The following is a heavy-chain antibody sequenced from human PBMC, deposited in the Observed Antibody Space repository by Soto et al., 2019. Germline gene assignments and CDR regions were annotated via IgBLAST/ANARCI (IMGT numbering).Heavy chain of an antibody. CDR3: ARAKLGYCISTSCFMRRGDAFDI. J-gene: IGHJ3*02. CDR2: INHSGRT. Sequence: QVQLQQWGAGLLKPSETLSLTCAVYGGSFSGYYWSWIRQPPGKGLEWIGEINHSGRTNYNPSLKIRVTISVDPSKNQVSLKLSSVTAADTAVYYCARAKLGYCISTSCFMRRGDAFDIWGQGTMVTVSS. CDR1: GGSFSGYY. D-gene: IGHD2-2*01. V-gene: IGHV4-34*01.